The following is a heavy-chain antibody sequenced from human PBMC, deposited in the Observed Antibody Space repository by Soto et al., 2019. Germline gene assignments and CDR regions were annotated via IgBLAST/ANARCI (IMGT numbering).Heavy chain of an antibody. Sequence: QVQLVESGGGVVQPGRSLRLSCAASGFTFSSYGMHWVRQAPGKVLEWVAVISYDGSNKYYADSVKGRFTISRDNSKNPLYLQMNSLGAEDTAVYYCAKTYYYDSSGYGWGQGTLVTVSS. J-gene: IGHJ4*02. CDR2: ISYDGSNK. CDR3: AKTYYYDSSGYG. V-gene: IGHV3-30*18. D-gene: IGHD3-22*01. CDR1: GFTFSSYG.